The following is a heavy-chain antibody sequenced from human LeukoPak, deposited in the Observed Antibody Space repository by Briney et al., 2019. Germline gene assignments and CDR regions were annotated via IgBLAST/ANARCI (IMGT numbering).Heavy chain of an antibody. D-gene: IGHD3-16*01. V-gene: IGHV3-30*02. Sequence: GGSLRLSSAASGFTFSSYGMHWVRQAPGKGLDWVAFIHHDGSNKYYADSVRGRFTISRDNSKNPLYLQMNSLRAEDAAVYFCAKGDKMLTWRRTYNRFDPWGQGTLVTVSS. J-gene: IGHJ5*02. CDR2: IHHDGSNK. CDR3: AKGDKMLTWRRTYNRFDP. CDR1: GFTFSSYG.